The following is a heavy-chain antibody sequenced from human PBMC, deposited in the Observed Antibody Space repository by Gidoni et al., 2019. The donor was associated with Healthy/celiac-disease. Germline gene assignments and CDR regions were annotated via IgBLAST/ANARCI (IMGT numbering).Heavy chain of an antibody. V-gene: IGHV3-21*01. Sequence: EVQLVVSGGGLVTPGGPLRLSCSASGFPFRSYSMNWLRQAPGKGLEWVASISSRSSYIYYADSVKGRFTISRDNAKNSLYLQMNSLRAEDTAVYYCARAFHYDILTGYYPPFYWGQGTLVTVSS. CDR3: ARAFHYDILTGYYPPFY. CDR2: ISSRSSYI. J-gene: IGHJ4*02. CDR1: GFPFRSYS. D-gene: IGHD3-9*01.